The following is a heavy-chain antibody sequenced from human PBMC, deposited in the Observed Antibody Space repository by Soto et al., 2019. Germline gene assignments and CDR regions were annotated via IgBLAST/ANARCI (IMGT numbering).Heavy chain of an antibody. CDR2: INPLPTSGST. D-gene: IGHD6-13*01. CDR3: ARDLTAAAY. Sequence: QVQLVQSGAEVKKPGASVKVSCKASGYIFTNYYIHWVRQAPGQGLEWMAIINPLPTSGSTNYAQKFQGRVTVTRDTSTSTVYMELSSLTSEDTAIYYCARDLTAAAYWGQGTQVTVSS. J-gene: IGHJ4*02. V-gene: IGHV1-46*01. CDR1: GYIFTNYY.